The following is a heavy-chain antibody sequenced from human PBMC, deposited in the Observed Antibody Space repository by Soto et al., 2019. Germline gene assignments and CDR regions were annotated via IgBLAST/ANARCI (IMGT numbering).Heavy chain of an antibody. CDR3: ARGQYYYGSGIYYNDYYYYGMDV. CDR2: INAGNGNT. D-gene: IGHD3-10*01. J-gene: IGHJ6*02. CDR1: GYTFTSYA. Sequence: QVQLVQSGAEVKKPGASVKVSCKASGYTFTSYAMHWVRQAPGQRLEWMGWINAGNGNTKYSQKFQGRVTITRDTSASTAYMELSSLRAEGTAVYYCARGQYYYGSGIYYNDYYYYGMDVWGQGTTVTVSS. V-gene: IGHV1-3*01.